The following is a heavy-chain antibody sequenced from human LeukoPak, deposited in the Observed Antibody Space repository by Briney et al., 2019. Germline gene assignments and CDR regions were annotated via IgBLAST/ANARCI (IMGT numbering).Heavy chain of an antibody. CDR1: GGSISSYY. CDR3: ARGPPGGQFDP. Sequence: SETLSLTCTVSGGSISSYYWTWIRQPPGRGLEWIGYIYYSGSTNYNPSLKRRVTISVDTSNNQFSLKLSSVTAADTAVYYCARGPPGGQFDPWGQGTLVTVSS. V-gene: IGHV4-59*01. D-gene: IGHD3-10*01. CDR2: IYYSGST. J-gene: IGHJ5*02.